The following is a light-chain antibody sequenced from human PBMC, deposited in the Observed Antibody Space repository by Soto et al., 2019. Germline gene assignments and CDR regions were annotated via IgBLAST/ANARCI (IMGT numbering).Light chain of an antibody. J-gene: IGLJ2*01. V-gene: IGLV7-46*01. Sequence: QAVVTQEPSLTVSPGGTVTLTCGSSTGAVTRGHYPYWFQQTPGQAPMILIYDTINKHSWPPARFSGSLLGGKAALTLSGAQPEDEAEYYGMLSYSGTLVFGGGTKVTLL. CDR3: MLSYSGTLV. CDR1: TGAVTRGHY. CDR2: DTI.